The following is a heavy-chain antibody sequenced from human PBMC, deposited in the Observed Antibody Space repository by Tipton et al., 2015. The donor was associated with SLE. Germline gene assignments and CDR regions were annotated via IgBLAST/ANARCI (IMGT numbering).Heavy chain of an antibody. V-gene: IGHV4-34*01. CDR3: ARKWDY. CDR1: GGSFSGNY. J-gene: IGHJ4*02. CDR2: INDSGST. Sequence: TLSLTCAASGGSFSGNYWSWVRQPPGKGLEWIGEINDSGSTNYNPSLKSRVNISIDTSKNQFSLKVNSVTAADTAVYYCARKWDYWGQGTLVTVSS. D-gene: IGHD1-26*01.